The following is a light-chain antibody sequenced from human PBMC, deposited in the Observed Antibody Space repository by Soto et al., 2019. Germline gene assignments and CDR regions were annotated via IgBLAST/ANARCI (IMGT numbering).Light chain of an antibody. V-gene: IGKV1-5*01. CDR2: DDS. CDR1: QSISRG. Sequence: DIQMTQSPSSLSASVGDRVTITCRASQSISRGLAWYQQKPGKAPNLLIYDDSTLESGVPPRFSGSGSGTEFTLTISCLHPDDFATYYCQHYSSVWAVGQGTKVDI. CDR3: QHYSSVWA. J-gene: IGKJ1*01.